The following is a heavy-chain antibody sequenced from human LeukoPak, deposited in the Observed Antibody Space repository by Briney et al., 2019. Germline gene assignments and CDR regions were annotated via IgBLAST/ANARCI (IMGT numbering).Heavy chain of an antibody. D-gene: IGHD3-22*01. CDR2: IKSKTDGGTT. J-gene: IGHJ4*02. Sequence: GGSLRLSCAASGFTFSNAWMSWVRQAPGKGLEWVGRIKSKTDGGTTDYAAPVKGRFTISRDDSKSTLYLQMNSLKTEDTAVYYCTTGTYYYDSSGYRRWDYWGQGTLVTVSS. CDR3: TTGTYYYDSSGYRRWDY. V-gene: IGHV3-15*01. CDR1: GFTFSNAW.